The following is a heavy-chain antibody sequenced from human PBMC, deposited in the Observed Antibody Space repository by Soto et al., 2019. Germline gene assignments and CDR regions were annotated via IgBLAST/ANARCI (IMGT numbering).Heavy chain of an antibody. CDR3: ARLGGRYAVTSFLDY. J-gene: IGHJ4*02. CDR1: GGSISSSSYY. CDR2: IYYSGST. D-gene: IGHD4-17*01. Sequence: QLQLQESGPGLVKPSETLSLTCTVSGGSISSSSYYWGWIRQPPGKGLEWIGSIYYSGSTYYNPSPKSRVTISVDTSKNQFSLKLSSVTAADTAVYYCARLGGRYAVTSFLDYWGQGTLVTVSS. V-gene: IGHV4-39*01.